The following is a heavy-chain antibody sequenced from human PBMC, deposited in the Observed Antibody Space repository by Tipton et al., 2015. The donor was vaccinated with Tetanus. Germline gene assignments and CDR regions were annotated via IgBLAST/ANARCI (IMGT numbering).Heavy chain of an antibody. J-gene: IGHJ1*01. CDR1: GFIFSNYA. D-gene: IGHD3-16*01. Sequence: SLRLSCAASGFIFSNYAMSWVRQAPGKGLEWVSTTSGSGRSSYYADSVKGRFTVSRDKSRNTLYLQMNSLRAGDTAVYYCAKDAPGGDVSDPLFEHWGQGTLVTVTS. CDR3: AKDAPGGDVSDPLFEH. CDR2: TSGSGRSS. V-gene: IGHV3-23*01.